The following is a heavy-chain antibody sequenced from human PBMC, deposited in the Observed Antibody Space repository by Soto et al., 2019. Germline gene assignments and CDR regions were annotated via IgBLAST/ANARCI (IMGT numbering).Heavy chain of an antibody. CDR3: ARDPLDYGDYGPEYFQH. D-gene: IGHD4-17*01. CDR1: GFTFSSYA. CDR2: ISYDGSNK. Sequence: GGSLRLSCAASGFTFSSYAMHWVRQAPGKGLEWVAVISYDGSNKYYADSVKGRFTISRDNSKNTLYLQMNSLRAEDTAVYYCARDPLDYGDYGPEYFQHWGQGTLVTVSS. J-gene: IGHJ1*01. V-gene: IGHV3-30-3*01.